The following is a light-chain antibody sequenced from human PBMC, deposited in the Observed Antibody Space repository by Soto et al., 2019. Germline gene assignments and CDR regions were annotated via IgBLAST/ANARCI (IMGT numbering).Light chain of an antibody. CDR2: EVS. Sequence: QSVLTQPASVSGSPGQSITISCTGTSSDVGGYNYVSWYQQHPGKGPKLMIYEVSNRPSGVSNRFSGSKSGNTATLTISGLQAEDEADYYCSSYTSTTTRVFGTGKKVTVL. V-gene: IGLV2-14*03. CDR1: SSDVGGYNY. CDR3: SSYTSTTTRV. J-gene: IGLJ1*01.